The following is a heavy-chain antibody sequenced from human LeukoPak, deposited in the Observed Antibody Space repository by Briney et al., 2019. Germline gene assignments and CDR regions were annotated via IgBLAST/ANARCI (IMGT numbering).Heavy chain of an antibody. Sequence: ASVKVTCKASGYTFTSYDINWVRQATGLGLEWMGWMNPNSGNTGYAQKFQGRVTITRNTSISTAYMELSSLRSEDTAVYYCARRSGDYDDSDAFDIWGQGTMVTVSS. D-gene: IGHD4-17*01. CDR1: GYTFTSYD. CDR2: MNPNSGNT. CDR3: ARRSGDYDDSDAFDI. J-gene: IGHJ3*02. V-gene: IGHV1-8*03.